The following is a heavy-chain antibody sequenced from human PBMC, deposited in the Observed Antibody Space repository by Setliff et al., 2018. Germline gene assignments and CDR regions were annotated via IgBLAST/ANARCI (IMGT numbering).Heavy chain of an antibody. CDR2: IDYRGRA. J-gene: IGHJ3*02. Sequence: SETLSLTCTVSGGSISSDNDLWSWPRQSPGKGLEWIAYIDYRGRAYYTPSLKSRVSISVDTSKNQFSLRLSSVTAADTAVYYCAREVVNPISSDAFDIWGQGTMVTVSS. CDR3: AREVVNPISSDAFDI. D-gene: IGHD2-2*01. V-gene: IGHV4-30-4*08. CDR1: GGSISSDNDL.